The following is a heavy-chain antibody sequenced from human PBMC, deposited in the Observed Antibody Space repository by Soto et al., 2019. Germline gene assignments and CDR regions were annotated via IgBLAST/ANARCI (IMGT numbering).Heavy chain of an antibody. Sequence: QVQLVQSGAEVRKPGSSVKVSCTASGDTFNFYTISWVRQAPGQGLEWMGRVIPMLRMSNYAQKFQGRVTSSADKATINADLASSCLRADDRPVYYCETTAGSVGTLFDCWGHRTLITDSS. D-gene: IGHD1-1*01. CDR3: ETTAGSVGTLFDC. CDR2: VIPMLRMS. J-gene: IGHJ4*01. CDR1: GDTFNFYT. V-gene: IGHV1-69*02.